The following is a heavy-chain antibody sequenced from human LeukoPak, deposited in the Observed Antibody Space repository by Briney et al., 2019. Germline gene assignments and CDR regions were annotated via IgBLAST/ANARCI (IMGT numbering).Heavy chain of an antibody. J-gene: IGHJ4*02. Sequence: SVTVSYKASGGTFSSYAISWVRQALGQGLEWMGGIIPIFGTANYAQKFQGRVTITADESTSTAYMELSSLRSEDTAVYYCATTPKAIRFDYWGQATLVTV. CDR3: ATTPKAIRFDY. CDR2: IIPIFGTA. D-gene: IGHD2-21*01. V-gene: IGHV1-69*01. CDR1: GGTFSSYA.